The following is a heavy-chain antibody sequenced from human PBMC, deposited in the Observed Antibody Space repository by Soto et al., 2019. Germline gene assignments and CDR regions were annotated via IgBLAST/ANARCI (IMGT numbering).Heavy chain of an antibody. CDR2: ISGSGGST. V-gene: IGHV3-23*01. CDR1: GFTFSSYA. D-gene: IGHD3-10*01. Sequence: GGSLRLSCAASGFTFSSYAMSWVRQAPGKGLEWVSAISGSGGSTYYADSVKGRFTISRENSKNTLYLQMNSLRAEDTAVYYCANWYYYGSGSYYTPGYWGQGTLVTVSS. CDR3: ANWYYYGSGSYYTPGY. J-gene: IGHJ4*02.